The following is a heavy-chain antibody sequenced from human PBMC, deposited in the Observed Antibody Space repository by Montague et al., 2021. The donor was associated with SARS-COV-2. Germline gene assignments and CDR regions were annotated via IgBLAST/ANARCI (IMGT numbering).Heavy chain of an antibody. D-gene: IGHD6-6*01. CDR3: ARSRANVPSRPGFDY. J-gene: IGHJ4*02. Sequence: ETLSLTCTVPGASVASGNFYWSWIRQPPGKGLEWIGYMYYTGHTNYNPSLESRVTMPVDPSKNQFSLTLTSVTAADTAVYYCARSRANVPSRPGFDYWGQGALVTVSS. V-gene: IGHV4-61*01. CDR2: MYYTGHT. CDR1: GASVASGNFY.